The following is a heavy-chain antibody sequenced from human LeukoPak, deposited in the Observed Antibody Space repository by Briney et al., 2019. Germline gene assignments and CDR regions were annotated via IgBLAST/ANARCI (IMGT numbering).Heavy chain of an antibody. D-gene: IGHD3-10*01. J-gene: IGHJ4*02. Sequence: SETLSLTCTLSGGSIGSYFWSWTRQPPGKGLEWIGYIFYTGSTNYSPSLKSRVTMSLDTSKNQFSLNLTSVTAADTAVYFCARIRSSLTVDYWGQGTLVSVSS. CDR3: ARIRSSLTVDY. CDR1: GGSIGSYF. V-gene: IGHV4-59*01. CDR2: IFYTGST.